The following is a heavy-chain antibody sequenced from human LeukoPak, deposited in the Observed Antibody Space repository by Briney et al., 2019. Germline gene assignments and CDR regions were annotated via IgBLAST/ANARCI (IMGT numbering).Heavy chain of an antibody. J-gene: IGHJ4*02. V-gene: IGHV1-69*01. CDR3: ALYYYGSGHYFDY. CDR1: GGTFSSYA. D-gene: IGHD3-10*01. Sequence: ASVKVSCKASGGTFSSYAISWVRQAPGQGLEWMGGIIPIFGTANYAQKFQGRVTITADESTSTAYMELSSLRSDDTAVYYCALYYYGSGHYFDYWGQGTLVTVSS. CDR2: IIPIFGTA.